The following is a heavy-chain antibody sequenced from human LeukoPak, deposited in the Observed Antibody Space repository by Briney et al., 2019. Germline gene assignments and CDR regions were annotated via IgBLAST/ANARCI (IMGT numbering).Heavy chain of an antibody. J-gene: IGHJ4*02. V-gene: IGHV3-66*01. CDR3: ARWRSSWYALYY. CDR1: GFTVSSNY. Sequence: GGSLRLSCAASGFTVSSNYMSWVRQAPGKGLEWVSVIYSGGSTYYADSVKGRFTISRDNSKNTLYLQMNSLRAEDTAVYYCARWRSSWYALYYWGQGTRVTVSS. D-gene: IGHD6-13*01. CDR2: IYSGGST.